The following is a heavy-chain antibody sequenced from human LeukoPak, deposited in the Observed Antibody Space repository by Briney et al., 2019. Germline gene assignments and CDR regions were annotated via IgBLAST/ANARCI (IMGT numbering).Heavy chain of an antibody. D-gene: IGHD3-22*01. CDR2: LNHSGST. V-gene: IGHV4-34*01. CDR1: GGSFSGYY. Sequence: NSSETLSLTCAGYGGSFSGYYWSWIRQPPGKGLEWMGELNHSGSTNYNPSLKSRVTISVDTSKNQFSLKLSSVTAADTAVYYCARGFGYYDSSGSQPHWYFDLWGRGTLVTVSS. CDR3: ARGFGYYDSSGSQPHWYFDL. J-gene: IGHJ2*01.